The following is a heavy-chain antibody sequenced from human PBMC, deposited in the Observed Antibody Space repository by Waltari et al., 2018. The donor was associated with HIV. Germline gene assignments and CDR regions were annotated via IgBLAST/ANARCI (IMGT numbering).Heavy chain of an antibody. J-gene: IGHJ4*02. CDR3: VRQVYCSPTSCYRPDY. CDR2: INSDGTST. D-gene: IGHD2-2*02. V-gene: IGHV3-74*01. Sequence: EVQLVESGGGLVQPGGSLSFLCAASSSTLINNWMHWAPPAPGKGLVWVSRINSDGTSTSYADAVKGRFTISRDNAKSTLYLQMNSLRAKDTAVYYCVRQVYCSPTSCYRPDYWGQGTLVTVSS. CDR1: SSTLINNW.